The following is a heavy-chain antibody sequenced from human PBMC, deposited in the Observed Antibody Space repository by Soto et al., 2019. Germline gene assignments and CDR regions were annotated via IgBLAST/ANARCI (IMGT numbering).Heavy chain of an antibody. CDR2: INHSGST. D-gene: IGHD4-17*01. V-gene: IGHV4-34*01. J-gene: IGHJ6*02. Sequence: SETLSLTCAVYGGSFSGYYGSWIRQPPGKGLEWIGEINHSGSTNYNPSLKSRVTISVDTSKNQFSLKLSSVTAADTAVYYCARVLPPPPVTTDYYYYGMDVWGQGTTVTVSS. CDR1: GGSFSGYY. CDR3: ARVLPPPPVTTDYYYYGMDV.